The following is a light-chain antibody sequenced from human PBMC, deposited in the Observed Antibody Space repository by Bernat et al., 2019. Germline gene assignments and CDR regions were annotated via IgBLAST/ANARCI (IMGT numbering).Light chain of an antibody. CDR1: QVSGTY. V-gene: IGKV1-9*01. J-gene: IGKJ5*01. CDR3: QQLDRFPIT. Sequence: DVQLTQSPSFLSASVGDRVDITCRASQVSGTYLAWYQKKPGKAPKLLIYGASTLQNGVPSRFSGSGSGTEFTLTIARLQPEDGATYFCQQLDRFPITFGQGTQLEIK. CDR2: GAS.